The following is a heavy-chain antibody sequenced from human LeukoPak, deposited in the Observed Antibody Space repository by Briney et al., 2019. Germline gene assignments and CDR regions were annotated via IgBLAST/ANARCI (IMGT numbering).Heavy chain of an antibody. CDR3: ARRPANYGGSYYFDY. CDR2: IYHSGST. V-gene: IGHV4-30-2*01. J-gene: IGHJ4*02. Sequence: SETLSLTCAVSGGSISSGGYSWSWLRQPPGTGLEWIGYIYHSGSTYYNPSLKSRVTISVDTSKNQFSLKLSSVTAADTAVYYCARRPANYGGSYYFDYWGQGTLVTVSS. D-gene: IGHD4-23*01. CDR1: GGSISSGGYS.